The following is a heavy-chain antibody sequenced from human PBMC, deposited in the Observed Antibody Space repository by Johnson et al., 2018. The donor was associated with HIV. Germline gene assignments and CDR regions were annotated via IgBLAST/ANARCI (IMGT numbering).Heavy chain of an antibody. D-gene: IGHD3-22*01. CDR1: GFSLSDHY. Sequence: QLVESGGGLVKPGGSLRLSCAASGFSLSDHYMTWIRQAPGKGLEWVSYISSSGVTIYFADSVKGRFTISRDNAKNSLYLQMNSLRAEDTAVYYCASPYESSGYYAFHIWGQGTMVTVSS. V-gene: IGHV3-11*04. CDR3: ASPYESSGYYAFHI. CDR2: ISSSGVTI. J-gene: IGHJ3*02.